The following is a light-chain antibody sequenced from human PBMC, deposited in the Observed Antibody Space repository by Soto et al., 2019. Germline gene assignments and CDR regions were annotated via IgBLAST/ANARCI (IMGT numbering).Light chain of an antibody. V-gene: IGKV3-15*01. CDR3: QQYNDWRT. Sequence: EIVMAEAPAAPSGSKGGKATLSRRTSQRVSSKLAWYQQKPGQAPRLLIYDASTRATGIPARFSGSGSGTEFTLSISSLQSEDFAVYYCQQYNDWRTFGQGTKVDIK. CDR2: DAS. J-gene: IGKJ1*01. CDR1: QRVSSK.